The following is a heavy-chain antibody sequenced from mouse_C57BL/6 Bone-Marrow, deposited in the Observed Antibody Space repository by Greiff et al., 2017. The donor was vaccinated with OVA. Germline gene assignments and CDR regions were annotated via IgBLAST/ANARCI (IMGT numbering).Heavy chain of an antibody. CDR2: ILPGSGST. V-gene: IGHV1-9*01. CDR1: GYTFTGYW. Sequence: QVQLQQSGAELMKPGASVKLSCKATGYTFTGYWIEWVKQRPGHGLEWIGEILPGSGSTNYNEKFKGKATFTADTSSNTAYMQLSSLTTEDSAIYYCARSGVYYGSSYWYFDVWGTGTTVTVSS. J-gene: IGHJ1*03. D-gene: IGHD1-1*01. CDR3: ARSGVYYGSSYWYFDV.